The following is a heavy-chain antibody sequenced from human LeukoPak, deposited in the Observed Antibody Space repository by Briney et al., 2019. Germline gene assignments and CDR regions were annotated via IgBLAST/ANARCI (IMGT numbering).Heavy chain of an antibody. Sequence: SETLSLTCTVSGGSISSYYWSWLRQPAGKGLEWIGRLYTSGSTKYNPSLKSRVTMSVDTSKNQFSLKLSSVTAADTAVYYCARDVPTTVDGTWYYFDYWGQGTLVTVSS. CDR3: ARDVPTTVDGTWYYFDY. V-gene: IGHV4-4*07. CDR1: GGSISSYY. CDR2: LYTSGST. D-gene: IGHD6-13*01. J-gene: IGHJ4*02.